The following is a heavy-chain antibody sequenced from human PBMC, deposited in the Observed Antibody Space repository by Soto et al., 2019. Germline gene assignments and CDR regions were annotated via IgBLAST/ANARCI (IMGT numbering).Heavy chain of an antibody. CDR3: ARESTEWWRVGYYYYGMDV. J-gene: IGHJ6*02. CDR1: GFTFTSYA. D-gene: IGHD2-15*01. CDR2: INAGNGNT. Sequence: ASVKVSCKASGFTFTSYAMHLVRQAPGQRLEWMGWINAGNGNTKYSQKFQGRVTITRDTSASTAYMELSSLRSEDTAVYYCARESTEWWRVGYYYYGMDVWGQGTTVTVSS. V-gene: IGHV1-3*01.